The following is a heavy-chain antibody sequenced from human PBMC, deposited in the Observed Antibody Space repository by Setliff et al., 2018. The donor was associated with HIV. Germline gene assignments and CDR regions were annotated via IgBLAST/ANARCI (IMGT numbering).Heavy chain of an antibody. CDR1: GGTFSGHY. D-gene: IGHD3-3*01. V-gene: IGHV4-34*01. CDR2: IHPSGNT. CDR3: ARSIVPVASGYYYFEY. J-gene: IGHJ4*02. Sequence: SETLSLTCAVYGGTFSGHYWSWIRQPPGQGLDWIGEIHPSGNTYYNPSLQSRVTISVDTSKNQFSLRLSSVAAGDTAVYYCARSIVPVASGYYYFEYWGQGTLVTVSS.